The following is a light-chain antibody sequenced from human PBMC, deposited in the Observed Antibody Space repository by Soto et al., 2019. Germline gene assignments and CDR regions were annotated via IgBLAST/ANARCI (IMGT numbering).Light chain of an antibody. CDR3: QHYNSYPS. J-gene: IGKJ4*01. Sequence: DIQMTQSPSTLSASVGDRVTITCRASQSISSWLACYQQKPGKAPKLLIYNASSFESGVPSRFSGSGSGTEVTLTISSLQPDDVATYYYQHYNSYPSFGGGTKVEIK. CDR2: NAS. V-gene: IGKV1-5*03. CDR1: QSISSW.